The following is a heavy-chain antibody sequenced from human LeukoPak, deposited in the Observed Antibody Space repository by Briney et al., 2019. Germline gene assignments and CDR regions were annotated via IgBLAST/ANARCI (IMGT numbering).Heavy chain of an antibody. Sequence: GASVKVSCKASGYTFTSYGISWVRQAPGQGLEWMGWISAYNGNTNYAQKLQGRVTMTTDTSTSTAYMELRSLRSDDTAVYYCARADDFWSGYYPTAYYYYGMDVWGQGTTVTVSS. CDR3: ARADDFWSGYYPTAYYYYGMDV. CDR1: GYTFTSYG. D-gene: IGHD3-3*01. J-gene: IGHJ6*02. V-gene: IGHV1-18*01. CDR2: ISAYNGNT.